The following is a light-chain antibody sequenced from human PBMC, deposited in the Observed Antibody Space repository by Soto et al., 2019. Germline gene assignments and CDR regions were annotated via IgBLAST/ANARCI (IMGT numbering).Light chain of an antibody. CDR1: QSVLYNSDTKNY. CDR3: QQYYTTLS. CDR2: WAD. V-gene: IGKV4-1*01. J-gene: IGKJ4*01. Sequence: DIVMTQSPDSLAVSLGERATINCKSSQSVLYNSDTKNYLAWYQQKAGQPPKLLIYWADTRDSGVPDRFSGSGSGAEFTLTINNLQAEDVAVYYCQQYYTTLSFGGGTKVEIK.